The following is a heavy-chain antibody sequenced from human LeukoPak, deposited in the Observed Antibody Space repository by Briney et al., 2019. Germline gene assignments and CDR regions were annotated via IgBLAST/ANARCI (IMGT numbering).Heavy chain of an antibody. CDR2: ISGSGGST. V-gene: IGHV3-23*01. CDR1: GFTFSSYA. CDR3: AKDSGRLRYFDWSPGPFDY. Sequence: GGSLRLSCAASGFTFSSYAMSWVRQAPGKGLEWVTAISGSGGSTYYADSVKGRFTISRDNSKNTLYLQMNSLRAEDTAVYYCAKDSGRLRYFDWSPGPFDYWGQGTLVTVSS. D-gene: IGHD3-9*01. J-gene: IGHJ4*02.